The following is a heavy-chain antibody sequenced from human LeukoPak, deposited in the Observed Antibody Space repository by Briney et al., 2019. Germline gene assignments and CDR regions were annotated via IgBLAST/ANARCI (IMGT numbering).Heavy chain of an antibody. CDR1: GGSISSSNYY. CDR3: ARTYHYDSSGYVHYMDV. CDR2: IYYSGST. J-gene: IGHJ6*03. D-gene: IGHD3-22*01. V-gene: IGHV4-39*01. Sequence: SETLSLTCTVPGGSISSSNYYWGWIRQPPGKGLEWIGSIYYSGSTYYNPSLKSRVTISVDTPQNPFSLKLSSVTAADTAVYYCARTYHYDSSGYVHYMDVWGKGTTVTVSS.